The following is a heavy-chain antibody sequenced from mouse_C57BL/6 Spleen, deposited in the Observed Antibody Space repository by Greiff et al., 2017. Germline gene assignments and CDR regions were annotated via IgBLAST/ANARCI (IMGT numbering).Heavy chain of an antibody. V-gene: IGHV1-54*01. CDR1: GYAFTNYL. CDR3: ARSRDYGSSGYFDV. J-gene: IGHJ1*03. Sequence: VQLQQSGAELVRPGTSVKVSCKASGYAFTNYLIEWVKQRPGQGLEWIGVINPGSGGTNYKEKFKGKATLTADKSSSTAYMQLSSLTSEDSAVYFCARSRDYGSSGYFDVWGTGTTVTVSS. CDR2: INPGSGGT. D-gene: IGHD1-1*01.